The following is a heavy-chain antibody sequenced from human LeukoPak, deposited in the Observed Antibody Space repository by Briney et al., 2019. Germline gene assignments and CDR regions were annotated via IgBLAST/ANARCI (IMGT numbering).Heavy chain of an antibody. CDR3: ARVSKSYFDSGNYPKVNHYFDY. J-gene: IGHJ4*02. CDR2: VGHTGTT. Sequence: PSETLSLTCSVSGGSLSHFFWTWIRQSPGGGLEWIASVGHTGTTNYKSSLKSRLTISKDTSKNQVSLRLTSVTVADTAMYYCARVSKSYFDSGNYPKVNHYFDYWGQEILVTVSS. V-gene: IGHV4-59*01. D-gene: IGHD3-10*01. CDR1: GGSLSHFF.